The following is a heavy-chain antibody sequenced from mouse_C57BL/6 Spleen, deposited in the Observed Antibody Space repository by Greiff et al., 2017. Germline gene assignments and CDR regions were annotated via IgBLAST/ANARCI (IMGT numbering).Heavy chain of an antibody. D-gene: IGHD2-1*01. CDR3: TRYDGNYGFDY. CDR1: GYTFTDYE. CDR2: IDPETGGT. Sequence: QVQLQQSGAELVRPGASVTLSCKASGYTFTDYEMHWVKQTPVHGLEWIGAIDPETGGTAYNQKFKGKAILTADKSSSTAYMELRSLTSEDSAVYYCTRYDGNYGFDYWGQGTTLTVSS. V-gene: IGHV1-15*01. J-gene: IGHJ2*01.